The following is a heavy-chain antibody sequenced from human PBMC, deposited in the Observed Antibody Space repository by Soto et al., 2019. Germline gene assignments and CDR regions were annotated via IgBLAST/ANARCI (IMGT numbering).Heavy chain of an antibody. D-gene: IGHD3-10*01. J-gene: IGHJ4*02. CDR1: GGSISSSNW. CDR2: IYHSGNT. Sequence: QVQLQESGPGLVKPSGTLSLTCAVSGGSISSSNWWRWVRQPPGKGLEWIGEIYHSGNTNYNPSRKSRVTMAVDKSRNQFSLKLSSVTAADTAVYYCARRWGEGRVDYCGQGTLGTVSS. CDR3: ARRWGEGRVDY. V-gene: IGHV4-4*02.